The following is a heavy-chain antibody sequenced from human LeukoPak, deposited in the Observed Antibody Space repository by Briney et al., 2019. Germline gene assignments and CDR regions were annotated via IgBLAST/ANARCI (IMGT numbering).Heavy chain of an antibody. D-gene: IGHD6-13*01. V-gene: IGHV4-39*01. J-gene: IGHJ4*01. CDR2: IYYTGST. CDR1: GGSITSSNYY. CDR3: ARHRRAAAAGTGLYYFDY. Sequence: SETLSLTCTVSGGSITSSNYYWAWIRQPLGRGLDWIGSIYYTGSTYSNQSLKSRVTMSVDTSKNQFSLKLRSVTAADTAVYYCARHRRAAAAGTGLYYFDYWGHGTLVTISS.